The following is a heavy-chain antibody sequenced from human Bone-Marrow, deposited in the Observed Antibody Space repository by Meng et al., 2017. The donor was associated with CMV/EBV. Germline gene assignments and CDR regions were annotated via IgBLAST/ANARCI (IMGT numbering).Heavy chain of an antibody. V-gene: IGHV4-38-2*02. CDR2: IYYSGST. D-gene: IGHD2-2*02. J-gene: IGHJ6*02. CDR1: GYSISSGYY. CDR3: ARVVIDCSSTSCYRSYGMDV. Sequence: SETLSLTCTVSGYSISSGYYWGWIRQPPGKGLEWIGSIYYSGSTYYNPSLKSRVTISVDTSKNQFSLKLSSVTAADTAVYYCARVVIDCSSTSCYRSYGMDVWGQGTTVTVSS.